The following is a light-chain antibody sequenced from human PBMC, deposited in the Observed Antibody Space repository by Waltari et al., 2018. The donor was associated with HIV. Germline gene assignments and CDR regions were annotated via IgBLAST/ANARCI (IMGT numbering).Light chain of an antibody. Sequence: QSALTQPASVSGSPGQSITISCTGTNSDVCYFNYVSWYQQHPGKAPKVIIYEVNNRPSGVSNHFSGSKSGYTASLTISGLRAEDEADYYCNSFSTSNTYVFGTGTRVTVL. CDR2: EVN. J-gene: IGLJ1*01. CDR1: NSDVCYFNY. CDR3: NSFSTSNTYV. V-gene: IGLV2-14*01.